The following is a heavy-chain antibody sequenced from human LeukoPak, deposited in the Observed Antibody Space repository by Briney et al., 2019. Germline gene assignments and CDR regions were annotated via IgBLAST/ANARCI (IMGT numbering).Heavy chain of an antibody. D-gene: IGHD3-22*01. CDR1: GGSISSGDYY. J-gene: IGHJ4*02. V-gene: IGHV4-30-4*01. CDR2: IYYSGST. CDR3: AREGLSSSDYDY. Sequence: SETLSLTCTVSGGSISSGDYYWSWIRQPPGKGLEWIGYIYYSGSTCYNPSLKSRVTISVDTSKNQFSLKLSSVTAADTAVYYCAREGLSSSDYDYWGQGTLVTVSS.